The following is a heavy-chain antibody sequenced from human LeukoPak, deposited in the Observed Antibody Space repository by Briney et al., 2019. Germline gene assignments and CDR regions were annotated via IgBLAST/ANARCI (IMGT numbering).Heavy chain of an antibody. CDR2: INPNSGGT. V-gene: IGHV1-2*02. CDR3: ASGGAVAGLEIYYFDY. D-gene: IGHD6-19*01. Sequence: ASVKVSCKTSGYTFTGYYIHWVRQAPGQGPEWMGWINPNSGGTSYAQKFQGRVTMTRDTSISTAYMELSRLRSDDTAAYYCASGGAVAGLEIYYFDYWGQGILVTVSS. CDR1: GYTFTGYY. J-gene: IGHJ4*02.